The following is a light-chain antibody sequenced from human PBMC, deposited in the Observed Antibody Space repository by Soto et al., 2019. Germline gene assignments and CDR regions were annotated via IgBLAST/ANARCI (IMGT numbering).Light chain of an antibody. J-gene: IGLJ1*01. CDR1: SSNIGSTYD. CDR3: QSYDDSLSVHDA. V-gene: IGLV1-40*01. CDR2: GNT. Sequence: QLVLTQPPSVSGAPGQRVTISCTGSSSNIGSTYDVQWYQQLPGTAPKLLIHGNTNRPSGVPDRFSGSKSGTSASLAITGLQADDEADYYCQSYDDSLSVHDAFGTGTKVTVL.